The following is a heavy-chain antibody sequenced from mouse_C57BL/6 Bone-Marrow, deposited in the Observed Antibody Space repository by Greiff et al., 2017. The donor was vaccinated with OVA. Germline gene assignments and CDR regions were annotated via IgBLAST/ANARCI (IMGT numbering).Heavy chain of an antibody. Sequence: VQLQESGAELARPGASVKLSCKASGYTFTSYGISWVKQRTGQGLEWIGEIYPRSGNTYYNEKFKGKATLTADKSSSTAYMELRSLTSEDSAVYFCATKGRYYYYAMDYWGQGTSVTVSS. V-gene: IGHV1-81*01. CDR2: IYPRSGNT. CDR1: GYTFTSYG. CDR3: ATKGRYYYYAMDY. D-gene: IGHD3-3*01. J-gene: IGHJ4*01.